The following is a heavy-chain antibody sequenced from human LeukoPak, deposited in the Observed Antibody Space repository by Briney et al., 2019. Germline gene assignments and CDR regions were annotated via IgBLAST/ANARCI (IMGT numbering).Heavy chain of an antibody. CDR2: IYYSGST. J-gene: IGHJ4*02. Sequence: SETVSLTCTVSGGSISSYFWSWIRQPPGKGLEWIGYIYYSGSTNYNPSLKSRVTISVDTSKNQFSLRLSSVTAADTAEYYCARMGSSSWHFDYWGQGTLVTVSS. CDR1: GGSISSYF. D-gene: IGHD6-13*01. V-gene: IGHV4-59*01. CDR3: ARMGSSSWHFDY.